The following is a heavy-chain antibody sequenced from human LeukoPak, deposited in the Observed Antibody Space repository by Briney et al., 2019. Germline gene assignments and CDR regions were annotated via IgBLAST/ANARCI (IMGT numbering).Heavy chain of an antibody. Sequence: ASVKVSCKACGYTFTSYAMNWVRQAPGQGLEWMGWINTTTGNPTYAQGFTGRFVFSLDTSVGTAYLQISSLKAEDTAVYYCARDHRYYGSGSYVGYWGQGTLVTVSS. V-gene: IGHV7-4-1*02. J-gene: IGHJ4*02. CDR2: INTTTGNP. D-gene: IGHD3-10*01. CDR3: ARDHRYYGSGSYVGY. CDR1: GYTFTSYA.